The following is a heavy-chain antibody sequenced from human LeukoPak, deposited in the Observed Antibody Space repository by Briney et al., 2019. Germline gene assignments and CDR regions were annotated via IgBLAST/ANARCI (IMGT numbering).Heavy chain of an antibody. CDR1: GFTFSSYA. Sequence: GGSLRLSCAASGFTFSSYAVSWVRQSRGKGLEGVSAVSVSGSSTYYTDSVKGRFTISRDNSKNTLYLQMNSLRAEDTAVYYCAKASGTYYFDYWGQGILVTVSS. D-gene: IGHD6-25*01. J-gene: IGHJ4*02. CDR3: AKASGTYYFDY. V-gene: IGHV3-23*01. CDR2: VSVSGSST.